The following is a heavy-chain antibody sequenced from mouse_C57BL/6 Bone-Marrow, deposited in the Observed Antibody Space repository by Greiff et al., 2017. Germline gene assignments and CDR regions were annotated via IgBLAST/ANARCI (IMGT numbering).Heavy chain of an antibody. CDR1: GFNIKDDY. Sequence: EVKLQESGAELVRPGASVKLSCTASGFNIKDDYMHWVKQRPEQGLAWIGWIDPENGDTEYASKFQGKATITATTSSKPAYLQPSSLTSEDTAVYYCTSYCYGSSLLYWYFEVWGTEATVTVSS. CDR2: IDPENGDT. V-gene: IGHV14-4*01. D-gene: IGHD1-1*01. CDR3: TSYCYGSSLLYWYFEV. J-gene: IGHJ1*03.